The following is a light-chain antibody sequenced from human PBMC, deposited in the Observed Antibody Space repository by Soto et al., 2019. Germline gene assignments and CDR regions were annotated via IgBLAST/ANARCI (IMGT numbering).Light chain of an antibody. CDR1: QSVSSH. CDR3: QQGGNWPLT. Sequence: EIVLTQSPATLSLSPGEGATVSCRASQSVSSHLAWYQQKRGQAPRLLIYDASSRASDIPARFSGRGSGTDFTLTISYLEPEDFAIYYCQQGGNWPLTFGQGTRLEIK. J-gene: IGKJ5*01. CDR2: DAS. V-gene: IGKV3-11*01.